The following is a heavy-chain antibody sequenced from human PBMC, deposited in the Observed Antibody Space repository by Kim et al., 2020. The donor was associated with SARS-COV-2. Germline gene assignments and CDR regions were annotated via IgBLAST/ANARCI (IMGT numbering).Heavy chain of an antibody. J-gene: IGHJ5*02. CDR3: ARVYYGSAFNWFDP. V-gene: IGHV4-34*01. CDR1: GESFSDYY. CDR2: INHSGGT. Sequence: SETLSLTCAVYGESFSDYYWSWIRQPPGKGLEWIGEINHSGGTNYNPSLKSRVSISIYTSKSQFSLKLTSVTAADTGVYYCARVYYGSAFNWFDPWGQGT. D-gene: IGHD3-10*01.